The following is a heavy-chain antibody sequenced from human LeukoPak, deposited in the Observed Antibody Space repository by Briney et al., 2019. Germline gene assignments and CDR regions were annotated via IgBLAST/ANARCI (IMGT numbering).Heavy chain of an antibody. J-gene: IGHJ4*02. Sequence: SETLSLTCAVYGGSFSGYYWSWIRQPPGKGLEWIGEINHSGSTNYNPSLKGRVTISVDTSKNQFSLKLSSVTAADTAVYYCARGSTDYWGQGTLVTVSS. CDR2: INHSGST. V-gene: IGHV4-34*01. CDR1: GGSFSGYY. CDR3: ARGSTDY.